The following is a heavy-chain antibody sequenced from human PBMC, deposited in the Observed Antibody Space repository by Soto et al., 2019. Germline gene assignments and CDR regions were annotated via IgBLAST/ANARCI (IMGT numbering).Heavy chain of an antibody. J-gene: IGHJ4*01. CDR3: ATVFAPSLGVDGLNSSRSFDY. D-gene: IGHD3-3*01. CDR1: GGTFSSYA. CDR2: IIPIVGTA. V-gene: IGHV1-69*06. Sequence: SVQVSCNASGGTFSSYAISWVRQAPGQGLEWMGGIIPIVGTANYAQKFQGRVTITADKSTSTACMELSSLRSEDTAVYNCATVFAPSLGVDGLNSSRSFDYSGQ.